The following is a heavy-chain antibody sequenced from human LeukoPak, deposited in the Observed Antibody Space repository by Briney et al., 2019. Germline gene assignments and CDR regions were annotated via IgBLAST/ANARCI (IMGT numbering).Heavy chain of an antibody. J-gene: IGHJ2*01. Sequence: SETLSLTCTVSGGSISSYYWSWVRQPPGKGLEWLGYIYYSGSTNYNPSLKRRVTISVEKYKNQFSLKLSSVTAADTAVYYCARLEYYDSSARYWYFDLWGRGTLVTVSS. V-gene: IGHV4-59*08. CDR1: GGSISSYY. CDR2: IYYSGST. D-gene: IGHD3-22*01. CDR3: ARLEYYDSSARYWYFDL.